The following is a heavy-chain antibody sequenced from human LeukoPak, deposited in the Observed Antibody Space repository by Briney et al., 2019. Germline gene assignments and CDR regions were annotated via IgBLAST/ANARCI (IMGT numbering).Heavy chain of an antibody. D-gene: IGHD6-6*01. CDR1: GGSISSGDYY. CDR2: IFHSGST. V-gene: IGHV4-30-2*03. CDR3: ARRCREQLVPGDYYYYYMDV. Sequence: SETLSLTCSVPGGSISSGDYYWSWIRQPPGKGLEWIGYIFHSGSTYYNPSLKSRVTISVDTSKNQFSLKLSSVTAADTAVYYCARRCREQLVPGDYYYYYMDVWGKGTTVTVSS. J-gene: IGHJ6*03.